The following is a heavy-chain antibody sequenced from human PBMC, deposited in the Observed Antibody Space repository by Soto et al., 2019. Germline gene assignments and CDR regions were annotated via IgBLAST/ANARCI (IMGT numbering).Heavy chain of an antibody. Sequence: SQTLSLTCAISGDSVSSNSAAWNWIRQSPSRGLEWLGRTYYRSKWYNDYAVSVKSRITINPDTSKNQFSLQLNSVTPEDTAVYYCARVYGLGMGGDHDAFDIWGQGTMVTVSS. CDR2: TYYRSKWYN. CDR3: ARVYGLGMGGDHDAFDI. D-gene: IGHD7-27*01. V-gene: IGHV6-1*01. J-gene: IGHJ3*02. CDR1: GDSVSSNSAA.